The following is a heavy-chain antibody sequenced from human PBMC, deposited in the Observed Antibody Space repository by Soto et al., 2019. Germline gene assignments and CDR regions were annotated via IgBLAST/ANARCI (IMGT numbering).Heavy chain of an antibody. CDR2: IYYSGST. J-gene: IGHJ4*02. D-gene: IGHD6-13*01. Sequence: PSETLSLTCTVSGGSISSYYWSWIRQPPGKGLEWIGYIYYSGSTNYNPSLKSRVTISVDTSKNQFSLKLSSVTAADTAVYYCARAITGAAAGTLIDYWGQGTLVTVSS. CDR3: ARAITGAAAGTLIDY. CDR1: GGSISSYY. V-gene: IGHV4-59*01.